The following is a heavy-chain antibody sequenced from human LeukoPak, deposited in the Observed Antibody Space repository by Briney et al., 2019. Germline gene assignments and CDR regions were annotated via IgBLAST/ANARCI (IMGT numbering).Heavy chain of an antibody. J-gene: IGHJ5*02. Sequence: PSQTLSLTCTVSGGSISSGDYYWSWIRQPPGKGLEWIGYIYYSGSTYYNPSLKSRVTISVDTSKNQFSLKLSSVTAADTAVYYCARGVGYSGYAFLDPWGQGTLVTVSS. CDR2: IYYSGST. V-gene: IGHV4-30-4*01. CDR1: GGSISSGDYY. CDR3: ARGVGYSGYAFLDP. D-gene: IGHD5-12*01.